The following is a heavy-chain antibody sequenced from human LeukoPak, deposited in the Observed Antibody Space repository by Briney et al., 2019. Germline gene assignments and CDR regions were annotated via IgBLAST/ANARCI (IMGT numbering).Heavy chain of an antibody. V-gene: IGHV4-59*01. D-gene: IGHD5-18*01. CDR2: IYYSGST. CDR1: GGSISSYY. CDR3: ARDSNGYGALWYFDL. Sequence: PSETLSLTCTVSGGSISSYYWSWIRQPPGKGLGWIGYIYYSGSTNYNPSLKSRVTISVDTSKNQFSLKLSSVTAADTAVYYCARDSNGYGALWYFDLWGRGTLVTVSS. J-gene: IGHJ2*01.